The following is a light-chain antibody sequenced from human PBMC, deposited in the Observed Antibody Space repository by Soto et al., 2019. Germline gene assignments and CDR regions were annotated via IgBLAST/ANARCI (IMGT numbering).Light chain of an antibody. CDR2: EAS. J-gene: IGKJ5*01. CDR1: QSINRW. V-gene: IGKV1-5*01. Sequence: DIQVTQSPSTLPASVGDRVTITCRASQSINRWLAWYQQKPGKAPKLLIYEASSLESGVPSRFSGSGSGTEFTLTIGGLQPDDFATYFCQQFNSYPITFGQGTRLEIK. CDR3: QQFNSYPIT.